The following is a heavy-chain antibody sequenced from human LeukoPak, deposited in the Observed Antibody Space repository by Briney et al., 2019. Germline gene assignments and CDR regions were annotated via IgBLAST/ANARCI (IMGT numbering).Heavy chain of an antibody. CDR1: GGSFSGYY. CDR2: INHSGST. CDR3: ARGLGYCSSTSCYRYNWNYAAFDI. D-gene: IGHD2-2*01. V-gene: IGHV4-34*01. J-gene: IGHJ3*02. Sequence: SETLSLTCAVYGGSFSGYYWSWIRQPPGKGLEWIGEINHSGSTNYNPSLKSRVTISVDTSKNQFSLKLSSVTAADTAVYYCARGLGYCSSTSCYRYNWNYAAFDIWGQGTMVTVSS.